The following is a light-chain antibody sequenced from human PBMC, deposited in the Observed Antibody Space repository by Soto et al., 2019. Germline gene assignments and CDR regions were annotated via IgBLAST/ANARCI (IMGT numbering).Light chain of an antibody. J-gene: IGKJ4*01. V-gene: IGKV3-15*01. CDR3: QQDKNWPPLT. Sequence: EIVMTQSPATLSVSPGETATISCRASQSVSYNLAWYPQKPGQGPRLLIYGAFTRATGIPARFSGSGSGTEFTLTISSLQSEDFAVYYCQQDKNWPPLTFGGGTKVEIK. CDR1: QSVSYN. CDR2: GAF.